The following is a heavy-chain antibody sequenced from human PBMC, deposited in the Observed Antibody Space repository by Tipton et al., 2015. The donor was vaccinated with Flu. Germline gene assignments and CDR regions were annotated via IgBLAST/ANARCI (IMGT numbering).Heavy chain of an antibody. CDR3: ARELGSDYFDY. D-gene: IGHD7-27*01. J-gene: IGHJ4*02. CDR2: ISSTGAYI. CDR1: GFTFSSYT. Sequence: SLRLSCAASGFTFSSYTMSWVRQAPGKGLEWVSSISSTGAYIFFADSLRGRFTISRDNAKNSLYLQMNSLRAEDTAVYYCARELGSDYFDYWGQGTLVTVSS. V-gene: IGHV3-21*01.